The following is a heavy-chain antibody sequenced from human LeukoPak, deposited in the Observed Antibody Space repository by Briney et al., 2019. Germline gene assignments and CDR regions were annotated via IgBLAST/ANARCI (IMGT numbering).Heavy chain of an antibody. CDR1: GCTVSSNY. J-gene: IGHJ6*03. CDR3: ARASISTDFWSGYYTGIGYYYYYMDV. D-gene: IGHD3-3*01. Sequence: GWSLRLSCAASGCTVSSNYMGWVLQAPGKGLEWVSVIYSGGSTYYADSVKGRFTISRDNSKNTLYLQMNSLRAEDTAVYYCARASISTDFWSGYYTGIGYYYYYMDVWGKGTTVTVSS. CDR2: IYSGGST. V-gene: IGHV3-66*02.